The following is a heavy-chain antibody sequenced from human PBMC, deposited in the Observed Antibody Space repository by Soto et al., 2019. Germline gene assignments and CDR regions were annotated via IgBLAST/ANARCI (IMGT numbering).Heavy chain of an antibody. Sequence: SETLSLTCTVSGGSIISGGYYWIWIRQHPGKGLEWIGYIYYSGSTYYNPSLKSRVTISVDTSKNQFSLKLSSVTAADTAVYYCARERGDYYGSGSYYKGPFDYWGQGTLVTVSS. CDR2: IYYSGST. J-gene: IGHJ4*02. CDR3: ARERGDYYGSGSYYKGPFDY. CDR1: GGSIISGGYY. D-gene: IGHD3-10*01. V-gene: IGHV4-31*03.